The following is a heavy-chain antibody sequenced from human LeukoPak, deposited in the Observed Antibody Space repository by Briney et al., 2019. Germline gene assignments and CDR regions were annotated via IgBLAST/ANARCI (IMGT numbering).Heavy chain of an antibody. V-gene: IGHV3-9*01. Sequence: GGSLRLSCAASGFTFDDYAMHWVRQAPGKGLEWVSGISWNSGSIGYADSVKGRFTISRDNAKNSLYLQMNSLRAEDTALYYCAKDMDGGNSGAFDIWGQGTMVTVSS. CDR2: ISWNSGSI. D-gene: IGHD4-23*01. J-gene: IGHJ3*02. CDR1: GFTFDDYA. CDR3: AKDMDGGNSGAFDI.